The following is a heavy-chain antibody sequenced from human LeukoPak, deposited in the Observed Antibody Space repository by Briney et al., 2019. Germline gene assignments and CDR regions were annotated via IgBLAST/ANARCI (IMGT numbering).Heavy chain of an antibody. CDR2: MNPNSGNT. D-gene: IGHD4-17*01. CDR3: ATGPYGDYVAY. V-gene: IGHV1-8*01. CDR1: GYTCTSYD. Sequence: ASVKVSCKASGYTCTSYDINWVRQATGQGLEWMGWMNPNSGNTGYAQKFQGRATMTRNTSISTAYMELSSLRSEDTAVYYCATGPYGDYVAYWGQGTLVTVSS. J-gene: IGHJ4*02.